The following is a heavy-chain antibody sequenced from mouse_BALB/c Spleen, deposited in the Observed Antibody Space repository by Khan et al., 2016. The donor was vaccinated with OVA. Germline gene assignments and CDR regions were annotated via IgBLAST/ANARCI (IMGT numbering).Heavy chain of an antibody. Sequence: EVQLQESGPGLVKPSQSLSLTCTVTGYSITSDYAWSWIRPFPGNKLEWMGYICYSGSTNYNPALQSRISITRDTSKNQFFLQLNTVNTEDTANYYCARDGSRYTYAMDYWGQGTSVTVSS. CDR3: ARDGSRYTYAMDY. CDR2: ICYSGST. CDR1: GYSITSDYA. J-gene: IGHJ4*01. V-gene: IGHV3-2*02. D-gene: IGHD2-3*01.